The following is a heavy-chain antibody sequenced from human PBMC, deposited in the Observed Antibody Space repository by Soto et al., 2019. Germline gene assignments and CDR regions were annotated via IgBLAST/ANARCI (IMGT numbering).Heavy chain of an antibody. CDR3: ARDRDYGDSPFEY. J-gene: IGHJ4*02. D-gene: IGHD4-17*01. CDR1: GGSISSGAFY. V-gene: IGHV4-31*03. Sequence: QVQLQESGPGLVKPSQTLSLTCTVSGGSISSGAFYWSWIRQHPGKGLEFIGYIHYSGYTYYNPSLKSRVTMSLDKSKNQFSLKLSSVTAADTAVYYCARDRDYGDSPFEYWGQGTLVTVSS. CDR2: IHYSGYT.